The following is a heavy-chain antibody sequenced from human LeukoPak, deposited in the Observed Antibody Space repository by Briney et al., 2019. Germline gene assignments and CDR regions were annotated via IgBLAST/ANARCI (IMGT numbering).Heavy chain of an antibody. CDR1: GGTFSSYA. D-gene: IGHD6-13*01. Sequence: ASVKVSCKASGGTFSSYAISWVRQAPGQGLEWMGGIIPIFGTANYAQKFQGRVTITADEPTSTAYMELSSLRSEDTAVYYCAREGGSSWDLDYWGQGTLVTVSS. J-gene: IGHJ4*02. CDR2: IIPIFGTA. CDR3: AREGGSSWDLDY. V-gene: IGHV1-69*13.